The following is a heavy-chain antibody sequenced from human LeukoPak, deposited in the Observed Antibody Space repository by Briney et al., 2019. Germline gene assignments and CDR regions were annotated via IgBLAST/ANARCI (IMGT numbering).Heavy chain of an antibody. CDR3: ARDIHNPSYYYDGSGYFGPPID. CDR1: GYTFTGNY. Sequence: AASVKVSCKASGYTFTGNYMHWVRQAPGRGLEWMGWINPNSGGTNYAQKFQGRVTMTRDTSISTAYMELSRLRSDDTAVYYCARDIHNPSYYYDGSGYFGPPIDWGQGTLVTVSS. CDR2: INPNSGGT. D-gene: IGHD3-22*01. V-gene: IGHV1-2*02. J-gene: IGHJ4*02.